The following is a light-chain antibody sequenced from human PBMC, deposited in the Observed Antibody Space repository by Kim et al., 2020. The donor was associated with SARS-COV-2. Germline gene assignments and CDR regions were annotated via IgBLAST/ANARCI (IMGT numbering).Light chain of an antibody. CDR2: DVS. V-gene: IGLV2-14*03. CDR3: SSYTRSSSFG. Sequence: GQLITISSTETSNDFVGYNFVAWYQQYPGKAPKLMVYDVSKRPSGVSNRFSCSKSGNTASLTISGLQAEDEADYYCSSYTRSSSFGFGGGTQLTVL. CDR1: SNDFVGYNF. J-gene: IGLJ3*02.